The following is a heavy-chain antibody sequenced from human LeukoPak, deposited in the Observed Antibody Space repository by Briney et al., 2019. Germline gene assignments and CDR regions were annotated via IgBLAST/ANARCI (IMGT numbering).Heavy chain of an antibody. CDR2: IYYTGST. D-gene: IGHD6-6*01. CDR3: AREYSSSSGKNTFDI. J-gene: IGHJ3*02. V-gene: IGHV4-61*01. Sequence: PSETLSLTCTVSGGSVSSGTYYWSWIRQPPGKGLEWIGYIYYTGSTNYNPSLKSRLTISVDTSKNQFSLKLTSVTAADTAVYYCAREYSSSSGKNTFDIWGQGTMVTVSS. CDR1: GGSVSSGTYY.